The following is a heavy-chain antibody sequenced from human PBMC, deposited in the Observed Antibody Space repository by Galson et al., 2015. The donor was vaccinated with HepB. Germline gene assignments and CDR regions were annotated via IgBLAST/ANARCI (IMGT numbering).Heavy chain of an antibody. CDR1: GYTFTSYG. CDR3: ARGPASVEPPEGEAFDI. Sequence: SVKVSCKASGYTFTSYGISWVRQAPGQGLEWMGWISAYNGNTNYAQKLQGRVTMTTDTSTSTAYMELRSLRSDDTAVYYCARGPASVEPPEGEAFDIWGQGTMVTVSS. CDR2: ISAYNGNT. V-gene: IGHV1-18*04. J-gene: IGHJ3*02. D-gene: IGHD1-1*01.